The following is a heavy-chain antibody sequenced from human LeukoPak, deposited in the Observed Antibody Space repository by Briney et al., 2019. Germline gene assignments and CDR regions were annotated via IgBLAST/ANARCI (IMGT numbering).Heavy chain of an antibody. Sequence: GGSLRLSCAASGFTFSSYAMSWVRQAPGKGLEWVAVISYDGSNKYYADSVKGRFTISRDNSKNTLYLQMNSLRAEDTAVYYCAKDSVAGPVKYYFDYWGQGTLVTVSS. CDR1: GFTFSSYA. CDR2: ISYDGSNK. V-gene: IGHV3-30*18. J-gene: IGHJ4*02. CDR3: AKDSVAGPVKYYFDY. D-gene: IGHD6-19*01.